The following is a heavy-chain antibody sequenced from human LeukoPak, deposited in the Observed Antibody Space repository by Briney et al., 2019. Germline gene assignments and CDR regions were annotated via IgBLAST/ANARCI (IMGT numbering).Heavy chain of an antibody. J-gene: IGHJ4*02. V-gene: IGHV4-38-2*01. D-gene: IGHD1-26*01. Sequence: PSETLSLTCAVSGYSISSGYYWGWIRQPPGKGLEWIGSIFYSGSNNYNPSLKSRVTISVDTSKNQFSLKLSSVTAADTAVYYCARGGVGATTYYWGQGTLVTVSS. CDR3: ARGGVGATTYY. CDR1: GYSISSGYY. CDR2: IFYSGSN.